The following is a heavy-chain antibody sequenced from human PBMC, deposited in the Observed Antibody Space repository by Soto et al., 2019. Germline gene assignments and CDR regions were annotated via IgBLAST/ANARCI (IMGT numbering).Heavy chain of an antibody. Sequence: SETLSLTRTVSGGSISSYYWSWIRQPPGKGLEWIGYIYYSGSTNYNPSLKSRVTISVDTSKNQFSLELSSVTAADTAVYYCARARLSRSWWFDPWGQGTLVTVSS. CDR2: IYYSGST. J-gene: IGHJ5*02. CDR1: GGSISSYY. D-gene: IGHD3-10*01. V-gene: IGHV4-59*01. CDR3: ARARLSRSWWFDP.